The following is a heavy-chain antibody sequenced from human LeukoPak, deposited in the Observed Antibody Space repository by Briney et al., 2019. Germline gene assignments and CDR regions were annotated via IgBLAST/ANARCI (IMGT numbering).Heavy chain of an antibody. D-gene: IGHD3-10*02. J-gene: IGHJ6*04. CDR2: ISSSGSTI. Sequence: PGGSLTLSCAASGFTFSSYEMNWVRQAPGKGLEWVSYISSSGSTIYYADSVKGRFTISRDNAKNSLYLQMNSLRAEDTAVYYCAELGITMIGGVWGKGTTVIISS. V-gene: IGHV3-48*03. CDR1: GFTFSSYE. CDR3: AELGITMIGGV.